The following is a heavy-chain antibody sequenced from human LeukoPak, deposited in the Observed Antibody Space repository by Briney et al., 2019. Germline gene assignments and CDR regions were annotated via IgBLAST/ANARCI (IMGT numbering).Heavy chain of an antibody. Sequence: PGGSLRLSCAASGFTFSSCSMNWVRQAPGKGLEWVSYISSSSSTMYYADSVKGRFTISRDNAKNSLYLQMNSLRAEDTAVYYCASPGIAAAGGFDYWGQGTLVTVSS. CDR1: GFTFSSCS. J-gene: IGHJ4*02. CDR2: ISSSSSTM. CDR3: ASPGIAAAGGFDY. D-gene: IGHD6-13*01. V-gene: IGHV3-48*01.